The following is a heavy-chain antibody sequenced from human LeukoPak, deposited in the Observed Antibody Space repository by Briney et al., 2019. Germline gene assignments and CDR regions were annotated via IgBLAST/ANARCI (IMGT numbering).Heavy chain of an antibody. D-gene: IGHD3-10*01. V-gene: IGHV3-66*01. J-gene: IGHJ4*02. CDR3: ARGRPYGSGSTYLDY. CDR2: IYSGGST. Sequence: GGSLRLSCAASGFTVSSNYMSWVRQAPGKGLEWVSFIYSGGSTYYADSLKGRFTISRHNSKNPLYLKMNRLRAEDTAVYSCARGRPYGSGSTYLDYWGQGTLVTVSS. CDR1: GFTVSSNY.